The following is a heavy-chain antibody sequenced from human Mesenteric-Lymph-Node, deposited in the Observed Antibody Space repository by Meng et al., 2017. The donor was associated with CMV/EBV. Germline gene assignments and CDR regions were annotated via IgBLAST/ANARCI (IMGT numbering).Heavy chain of an antibody. V-gene: IGHV1-69*16. CDR3: ATDLYCSSSTCYYHYGLDV. D-gene: IGHD2-2*01. CDR1: GYTFTGYY. Sequence: SVKVSCKASGYTFTGYYMHWVRQAPGQGLEWMGGIIPILDTANYAQKFQGRVTITTDESTRTAYMELSSLRSEDTAVYYCATDLYCSSSTCYYHYGLDVWGQGTTVTVSS. J-gene: IGHJ6*02. CDR2: IIPILDTA.